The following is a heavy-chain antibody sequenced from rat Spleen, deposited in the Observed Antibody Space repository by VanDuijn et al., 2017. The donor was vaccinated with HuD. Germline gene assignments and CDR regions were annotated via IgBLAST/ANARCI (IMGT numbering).Heavy chain of an antibody. CDR2: ISHEGSDT. V-gene: IGHV5-29*01. J-gene: IGHJ2*01. CDR3: ARHSNWGFDY. CDR1: GFTFSDYY. D-gene: IGHD5-1*01. Sequence: EVQLVESDGGLVQPRRSLKLSCAASGFTFSDYYMAWVRQAPTRGLEWVSTISHEGSDTYYRDSVTGRFTVSRDNAKSTLYLQMDSLRSEDTATYYCARHSNWGFDYWGQGVMVTVSS.